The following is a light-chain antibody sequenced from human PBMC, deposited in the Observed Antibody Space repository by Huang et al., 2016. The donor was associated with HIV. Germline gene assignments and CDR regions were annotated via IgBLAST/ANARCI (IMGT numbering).Light chain of an antibody. CDR1: QSVAYEY. J-gene: IGKJ1*01. Sequence: EIVLTQSPGTLSLSPGERVTLSCRASQSVAYEYLAWYQQRPGQAPRLLIYDASNRATGIPDRFSGSGSGTDFTLTISRLEPEDSAMYHCQQYGSSPKTFGQGTKVEIK. V-gene: IGKV3-20*01. CDR3: QQYGSSPKT. CDR2: DAS.